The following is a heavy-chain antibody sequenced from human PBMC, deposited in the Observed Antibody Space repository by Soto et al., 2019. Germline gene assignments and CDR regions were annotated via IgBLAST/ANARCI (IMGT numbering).Heavy chain of an antibody. D-gene: IGHD4-17*01. V-gene: IGHV1-46*03. J-gene: IGHJ4*02. CDR1: GYTFTSYY. Sequence: QVQLVQSGAEVKKPGASVKVSCKASGYTFTSYYMHWVRQAPGQGLEWMGIINPSGGSTSYAQKFQGRVTMTRDTSTSTVYMELSSLRSEDTAVYYCAIAGNGDYGRPKPFDYWGQETLVTVSS. CDR3: AIAGNGDYGRPKPFDY. CDR2: INPSGGST.